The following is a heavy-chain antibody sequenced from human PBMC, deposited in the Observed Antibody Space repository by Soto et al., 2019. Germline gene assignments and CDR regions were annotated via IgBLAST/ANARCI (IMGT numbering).Heavy chain of an antibody. D-gene: IGHD3-22*01. CDR1: GGSILDSTYY. Sequence: QLLLQESGPGLVKPSETLSLTCTVSGGSILDSTYYWAWIRQSPGKGLEWIGTIFYSGGTFYPPCHKRRVTSSVDASNTQFSLKLSSVTAADTAVYYCARQASGYYYGWFDPWGQGTLVTVSS. CDR2: IFYSGGT. V-gene: IGHV4-39*01. CDR3: ARQASGYYYGWFDP. J-gene: IGHJ5*02.